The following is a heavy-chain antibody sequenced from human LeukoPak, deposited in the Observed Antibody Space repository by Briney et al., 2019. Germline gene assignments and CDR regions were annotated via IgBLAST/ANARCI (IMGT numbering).Heavy chain of an antibody. CDR3: AKGGEVSSWYKRLKLYFDY. V-gene: IGHV3-30*18. Sequence: GRSLRLSCGASGITFSSYGMHWVRQAPGKGLEWVASISYDGSNKYYADSVKGRFTISGDNSKNTLFLQMNSLRAEDTAVYYCAKGGEVSSWYKRLKLYFDYWGQGTLVTVSS. CDR1: GITFSSYG. D-gene: IGHD6-13*01. CDR2: ISYDGSNK. J-gene: IGHJ4*02.